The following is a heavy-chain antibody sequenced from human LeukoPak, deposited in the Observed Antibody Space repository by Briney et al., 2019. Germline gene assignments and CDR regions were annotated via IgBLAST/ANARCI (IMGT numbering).Heavy chain of an antibody. CDR1: GFTFSNAW. Sequence: GGSLRLSCAASGFTFSNAWMSWVRQAPGKGLEWVANIKQDGSEKYYVDSVKGRFTISRDNAKNSLYLQMSSLRAEDTAVYYCARSTFYYDIDGFDIWGQGTMVIVSS. CDR2: IKQDGSEK. V-gene: IGHV3-7*01. CDR3: ARSTFYYDIDGFDI. J-gene: IGHJ3*02. D-gene: IGHD3-22*01.